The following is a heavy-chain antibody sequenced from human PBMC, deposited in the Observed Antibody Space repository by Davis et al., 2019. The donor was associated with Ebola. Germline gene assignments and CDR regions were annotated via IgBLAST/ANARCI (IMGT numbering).Heavy chain of an antibody. Sequence: GESLKISCQCSGYSFATYWIGWVRQMPGKGLEWIGIIYPGDSDTRYSPSLQGHVTISADKSISTAYMQWSSLKASDTAIYYCARRSGRDSFRRLDYWGQGTLVTVSS. CDR1: GYSFATYW. D-gene: IGHD3-10*01. CDR3: ARRSGRDSFRRLDY. CDR2: IYPGDSDT. V-gene: IGHV5-51*01. J-gene: IGHJ4*02.